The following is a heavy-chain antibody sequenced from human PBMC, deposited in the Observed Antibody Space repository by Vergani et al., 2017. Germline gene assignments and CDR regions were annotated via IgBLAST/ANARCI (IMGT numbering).Heavy chain of an antibody. J-gene: IGHJ5*02. D-gene: IGHD3-22*01. Sequence: QVQLVQSGAEVKKPGSSVKVSCKASGGTFSSYAISWVRQAPGQGLEWMGRIIPILGTANYAQKFQGRVTITADESTSTAYMELRSLRSDDTAVYYCASLQSYYDSSGYVWFDPWGQGTLVTVSS. CDR1: GGTFSSYA. V-gene: IGHV1-69*11. CDR2: IIPILGTA. CDR3: ASLQSYYDSSGYVWFDP.